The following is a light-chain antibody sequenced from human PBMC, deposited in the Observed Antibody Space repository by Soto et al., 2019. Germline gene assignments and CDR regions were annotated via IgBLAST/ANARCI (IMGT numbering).Light chain of an antibody. CDR3: QQYDSSPPT. CDR2: DAS. V-gene: IGKV1-5*01. CDR1: QTISVW. J-gene: IGKJ2*01. Sequence: DIQMTQSPSTLSASVGDGVTITCRASQTISVWLAWYQQRPGKAPKFLMYDASSWETGVPSRFSGSGSGTEFTLTIRSLQPDDSATYYCQQYDSSPPTFGQGTKLEIK.